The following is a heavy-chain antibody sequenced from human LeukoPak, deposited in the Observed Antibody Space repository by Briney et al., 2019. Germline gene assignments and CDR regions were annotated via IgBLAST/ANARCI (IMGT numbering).Heavy chain of an antibody. Sequence: PGGSLRLSCAASGFTFSSYGMHWVRQAPGKGLEWVAFIRYDGSNKYYADSVKVRFTISRDNAKTSLYLQMNSLRAEDTAVYYCARSFSSSWYAPFDYWGQGTLVTVSS. J-gene: IGHJ4*02. CDR1: GFTFSSYG. CDR2: IRYDGSNK. D-gene: IGHD6-13*01. V-gene: IGHV3-30*02. CDR3: ARSFSSSWYAPFDY.